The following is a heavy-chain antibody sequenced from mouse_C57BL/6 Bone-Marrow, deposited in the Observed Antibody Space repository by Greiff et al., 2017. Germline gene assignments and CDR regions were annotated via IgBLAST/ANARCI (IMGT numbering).Heavy chain of an antibody. Sequence: VKLVESGPGLVAPSQSLSITCTVSGFSLTSYGVHWVRQPPGKGLEWLVVIWSDGSTTYNSAPKSRLSISKDNSKSQVFLKMNSLQTDDTAMYYCARPGSSYVPFAYWGQGTLVTVSA. V-gene: IGHV2-6*03. D-gene: IGHD1-1*01. CDR3: ARPGSSYVPFAY. CDR1: GFSLTSYG. J-gene: IGHJ3*01. CDR2: IWSDGST.